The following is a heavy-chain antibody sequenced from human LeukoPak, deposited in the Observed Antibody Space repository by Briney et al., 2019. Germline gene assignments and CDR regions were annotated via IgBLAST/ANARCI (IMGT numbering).Heavy chain of an antibody. CDR3: AYTGAFYYDSSGFDY. Sequence: GGSLRLSCAASGFTFSSYEMNWVRQAPGKGLEWVSYISSSGSTIYYADSVKGRFTISRDNSKNTLYLQMNSLRAEDTAVYYCAYTGAFYYDSSGFDYWGQGTLVTVSS. V-gene: IGHV3-48*03. CDR2: ISSSGSTI. CDR1: GFTFSSYE. D-gene: IGHD3-22*01. J-gene: IGHJ4*02.